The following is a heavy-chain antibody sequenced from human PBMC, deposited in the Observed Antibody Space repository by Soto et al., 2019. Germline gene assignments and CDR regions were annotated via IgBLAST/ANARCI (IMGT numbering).Heavy chain of an antibody. CDR3: ASSWAVVTTGTFDY. V-gene: IGHV4-59*01. Sequence: PSETLSLTCTVSGGSISSYYWSWIRQPPGKGLEWIGYIYYSGSTNYNPSLKSRVTISVDTSKNQFSLKLSSVTAADTAVYYCASSWAVVTTGTFDYWGQGTLVTVSS. J-gene: IGHJ4*02. D-gene: IGHD1-1*01. CDR2: IYYSGST. CDR1: GGSISSYY.